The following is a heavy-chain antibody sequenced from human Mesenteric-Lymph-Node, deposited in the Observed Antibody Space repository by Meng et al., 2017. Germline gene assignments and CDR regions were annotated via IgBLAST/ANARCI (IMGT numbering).Heavy chain of an antibody. CDR3: AKARTYDSSGYYYIDAFDI. V-gene: IGHV5-51*01. CDR2: IYPGDSDT. D-gene: IGHD3-22*01. CDR1: GYSFTSYW. Sequence: KVSCKGSGYSFTSYWIGWVRQMPGKGLEWMGIIYPGDSDTRYSPSFQGQVTISADKSISTAYLQWSSLKASDTAMYYCAKARTYDSSGYYYIDAFDIWGQGTMVTVSS. J-gene: IGHJ3*02.